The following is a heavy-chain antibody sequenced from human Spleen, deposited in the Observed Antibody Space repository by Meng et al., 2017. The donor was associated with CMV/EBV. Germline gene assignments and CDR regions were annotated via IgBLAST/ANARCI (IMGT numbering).Heavy chain of an antibody. CDR1: GDTCTGYY. V-gene: IGHV1-2*02. CDR2: INTNSGGT. Sequence: EQRGQAGAEGKKPGASVKIVCKASGDTCTGYYRHWVRQAAGQVLWWRGWINTNSGGTNYAQKFQGRVTMTRDTSISTAYMELSRLRSDDMAVYYCARDTPQKRGAIDYWGQGTLVTVSS. J-gene: IGHJ4*02. CDR3: ARDTPQKRGAIDY. D-gene: IGHD3-10*01.